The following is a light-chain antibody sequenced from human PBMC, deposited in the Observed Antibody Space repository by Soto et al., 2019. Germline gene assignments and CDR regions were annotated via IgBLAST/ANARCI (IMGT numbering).Light chain of an antibody. Sequence: EIVMTQSPATLSVSPGGRATLSCRASQSISDTLAWYQQKPGQAPRLLIYSASRRATGFPARFSGSGSGTDFTLTISSLQSEDFAVYYCQQYNNWPLTFGGGTKVDIK. CDR3: QQYNNWPLT. CDR1: QSISDT. CDR2: SAS. J-gene: IGKJ4*01. V-gene: IGKV3-15*01.